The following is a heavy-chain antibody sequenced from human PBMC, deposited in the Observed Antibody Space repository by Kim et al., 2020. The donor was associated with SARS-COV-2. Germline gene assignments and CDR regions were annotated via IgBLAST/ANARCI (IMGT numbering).Heavy chain of an antibody. V-gene: IGHV3-15*01. CDR2: IKSKTDGGTT. Sequence: GGSLRLSCAASGFTFSNAWMSWVRQAPGKGLEWVGRIKSKTDGGTTDYAAPVKGRFTISRDDSKNTLYLQMNSLKTEDTAVYYCTTLWPYTTYYYDSSGYYYSDYWGQGTLVTVSS. CDR3: TTLWPYTTYYYDSSGYYYSDY. D-gene: IGHD3-22*01. J-gene: IGHJ4*02. CDR1: GFTFSNAW.